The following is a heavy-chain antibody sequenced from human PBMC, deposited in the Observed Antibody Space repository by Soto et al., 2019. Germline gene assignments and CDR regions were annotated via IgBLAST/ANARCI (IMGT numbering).Heavy chain of an antibody. Sequence: PGESLKISCKGSGYSFTSYWIGWVRQMPGKGLEWMGIVYPGDSDTRYSPSFQGQFTMSADKSISTAYLQWSSLKASDTAMFYCAARRDGSGSAAFDIWGQGTMVTVSS. V-gene: IGHV5-51*01. CDR3: AARRDGSGSAAFDI. D-gene: IGHD3-10*01. CDR2: VYPGDSDT. J-gene: IGHJ3*02. CDR1: GYSFTSYW.